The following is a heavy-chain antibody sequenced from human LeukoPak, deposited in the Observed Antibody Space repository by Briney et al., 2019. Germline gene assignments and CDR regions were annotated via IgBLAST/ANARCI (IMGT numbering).Heavy chain of an antibody. CDR2: IYYSGST. V-gene: IGHV4-59*01. CDR3: ARSYYGSGRYGPQFDY. Sequence: SETLSLTCTVSGGSISSYYWSWIRQSPGKGLDWIGYIYYSGSTKYNPSLKSRVTISVDTSRNQFSLKLSSVTAADTAVYYCARSYYGSGRYGPQFDYWGQGTLVTVSS. J-gene: IGHJ4*02. D-gene: IGHD3-10*01. CDR1: GGSISSYY.